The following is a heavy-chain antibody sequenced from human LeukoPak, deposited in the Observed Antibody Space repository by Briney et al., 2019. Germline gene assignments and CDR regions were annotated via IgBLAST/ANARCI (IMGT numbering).Heavy chain of an antibody. D-gene: IGHD3-10*01. CDR1: GGSFSGYY. V-gene: IGHV4-34*01. CDR2: INHSGST. Sequence: SETLSLTCAVYGGSFSGYYWSWIRQPPGKGLEWIGEINHSGSTNYNPSLKSRVTISVDTSKNQFSLKLSSVTAADTAVYYCAREPLEYYGSGSDHAFDIWGQGTMVTVSS. CDR3: AREPLEYYGSGSDHAFDI. J-gene: IGHJ3*02.